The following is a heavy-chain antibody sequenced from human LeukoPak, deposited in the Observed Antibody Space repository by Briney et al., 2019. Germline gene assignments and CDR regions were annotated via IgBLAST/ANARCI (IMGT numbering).Heavy chain of an antibody. CDR3: ARVLQTADAFDI. V-gene: IGHV1-18*01. CDR1: GYTFSDFG. CDR2: IGSYNDNT. D-gene: IGHD4-11*01. Sequence: ASVKVSCKAPGYTFSDFGITWVRQAPGQGVEWMGWIGSYNDNTNYAQKFQGRVTMTTDTSTSTAYMELRSLRSDDTAVYYCARVLQTADAFDIWGQGTMVTVSS. J-gene: IGHJ3*02.